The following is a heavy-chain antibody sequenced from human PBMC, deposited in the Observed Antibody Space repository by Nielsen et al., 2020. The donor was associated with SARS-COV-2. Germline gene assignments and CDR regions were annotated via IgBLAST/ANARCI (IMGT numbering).Heavy chain of an antibody. CDR1: GYSFTSYW. J-gene: IGHJ3*02. V-gene: IGHV5-51*01. D-gene: IGHD2-21*02. CDR2: IYPGDPDT. Sequence: GESLKISCKGSGYSFTSYWIGWVRQMPGKGLEWMGIIYPGDPDTRYSPSFQGQVTISADESITTAFLHWSSLKASDTAMYYCARRVVTAIGIGFDIWGQGTMVTVSS. CDR3: ARRVVTAIGIGFDI.